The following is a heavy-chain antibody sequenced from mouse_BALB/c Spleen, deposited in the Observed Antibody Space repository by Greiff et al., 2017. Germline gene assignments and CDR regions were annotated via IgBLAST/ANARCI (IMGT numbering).Heavy chain of an antibody. D-gene: IGHD4-1*02. CDR3: ARTPLTTGFYAMDY. V-gene: IGHV2-2*02. Sequence: QVQLKESGPGLVQPSQSLSISCTVSGFSLTSYGVHWVRQSPGKGLEWLGVIWSGGSTDYNAAFISRLSISKDNSKSQVFFKMNSLQANDTAIYYCARTPLTTGFYAMDYWGQGTSVTVSS. J-gene: IGHJ4*01. CDR2: IWSGGST. CDR1: GFSLTSYG.